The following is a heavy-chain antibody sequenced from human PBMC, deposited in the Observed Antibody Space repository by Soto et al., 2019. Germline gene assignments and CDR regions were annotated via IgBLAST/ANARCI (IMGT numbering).Heavy chain of an antibody. Sequence: SETLCLTCTVAGGSISSYYWSWIRQPPGKGLEWIGYIYYSGSTNYNPSLKSRVTISVDRSKNQFSLKLSSVTAADTAVYYCARSDSSGSYFDYWGQGTLVTVSS. CDR1: GGSISSYY. V-gene: IGHV4-59*12. CDR2: IYYSGST. J-gene: IGHJ4*02. CDR3: ARSDSSGSYFDY. D-gene: IGHD3-22*01.